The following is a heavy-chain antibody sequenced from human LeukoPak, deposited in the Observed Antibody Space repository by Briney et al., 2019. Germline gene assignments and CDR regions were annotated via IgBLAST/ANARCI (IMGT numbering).Heavy chain of an antibody. CDR1: GYTSKFYA. CDR2: INTNTGNP. CDR3: TRTNFGLGSRDGFDI. Sequence: ASVKVSCKASGYTSKFYAMNWVRQAPGQGLEWMGWINTNTGNPTYAQGFTGRFVFSLDASVNTAYLQIDSLKAADTAVYYCTRTNFGLGSRDGFDIWGQGTMVTVSS. J-gene: IGHJ3*02. V-gene: IGHV7-4-1*01. D-gene: IGHD3-10*01.